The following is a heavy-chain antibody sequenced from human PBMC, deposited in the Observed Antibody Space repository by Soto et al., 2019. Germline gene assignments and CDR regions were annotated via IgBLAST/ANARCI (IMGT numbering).Heavy chain of an antibody. Sequence: QITLRESGPALVRSTQTLTLTCTFSGFSLSTSGVSVGWIRQPPGKAPEWLALIYWDNDIRYSPSLKSRLTITXXTXRXXVVLTMTSMDPVDTATYYCARAHTGTAWFQNWFDPWGQGTLVTVSS. D-gene: IGHD6-19*01. CDR2: IYWDNDI. CDR1: GFSLSTSGVS. J-gene: IGHJ5*02. CDR3: ARAHTGTAWFQNWFDP. V-gene: IGHV2-5*02.